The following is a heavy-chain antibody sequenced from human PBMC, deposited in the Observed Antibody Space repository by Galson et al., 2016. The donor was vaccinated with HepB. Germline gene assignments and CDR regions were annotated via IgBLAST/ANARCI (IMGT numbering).Heavy chain of an antibody. CDR3: ARATISDWHFDL. V-gene: IGHV4-59*01. J-gene: IGHJ2*01. CDR2: ISYSGTS. Sequence: LSLTCTVSGGSITTDYWTWIRQPPGKGLEWIGYISYSGTSKYNPSLRSRVTISGDTSKNQFSLKLISVTAADTAVYYCARATISDWHFDLWGRGTLVAVSS. CDR1: GGSITTDY.